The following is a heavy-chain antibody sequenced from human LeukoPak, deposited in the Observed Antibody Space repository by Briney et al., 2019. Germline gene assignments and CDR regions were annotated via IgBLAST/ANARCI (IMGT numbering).Heavy chain of an antibody. J-gene: IGHJ3*02. CDR3: AREGGVPAAENAFDI. V-gene: IGHV3-30-3*01. CDR2: ISYDGSNK. CDR1: GFTFSSYA. D-gene: IGHD2-2*01. Sequence: PGRSLRLSCAASGFTFSSYAMHWVRQAPGKGLEWVAVISYDGSNKYYADSVKGRFTISRDNSKNTLYLQMNSLRAEDTAVYYCAREGGVPAAENAFDIWGQGTMVTVSS.